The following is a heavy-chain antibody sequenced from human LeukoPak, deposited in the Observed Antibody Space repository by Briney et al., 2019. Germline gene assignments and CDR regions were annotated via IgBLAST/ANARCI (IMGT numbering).Heavy chain of an antibody. V-gene: IGHV1-8*01. CDR3: ARGPSRVLWFGELLNYWFDP. D-gene: IGHD3-10*01. CDR2: MNPNSGNT. J-gene: IGHJ5*02. Sequence: ASVKVSCKASGYTFTSYDINWVRQATGQGLEWMGWMNPNSGNTGYAQKFQGGVTMTRNTSISTAYMELSSLRSEDTAVYYCARGPSRVLWFGELLNYWFDPWGQGTLVTVSS. CDR1: GYTFTSYD.